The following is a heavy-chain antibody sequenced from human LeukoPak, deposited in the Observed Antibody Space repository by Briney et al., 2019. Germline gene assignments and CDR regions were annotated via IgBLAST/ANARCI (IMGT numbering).Heavy chain of an antibody. Sequence: SSVKVSCKASGYTFSVYYMHWVRQAPGQGLEWMGWINPNSGGTKYVQKFQGRVTMTRDTSISTAYMELSRLRSDDTAVYYCASGSLATYFDHWGQGTLVTVSS. CDR1: GYTFSVYY. D-gene: IGHD5-12*01. CDR2: INPNSGGT. J-gene: IGHJ4*02. CDR3: ASGSLATYFDH. V-gene: IGHV1-2*02.